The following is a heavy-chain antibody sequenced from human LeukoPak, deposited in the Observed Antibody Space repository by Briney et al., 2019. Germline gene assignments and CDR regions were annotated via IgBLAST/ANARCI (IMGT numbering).Heavy chain of an antibody. CDR3: AKDRHPEF. D-gene: IGHD2/OR15-2a*01. Sequence: GGSLRLSCAASGFTVTNTYMTWVRQAPGKGLQWVSIIYSDGTAYFADSVSGRFTISRDNSKNTLYLQMNSLTDEDTAVYYCAKDRHPEFWGQGPWSPSPQ. J-gene: IGHJ1*01. V-gene: IGHV3-66*01. CDR2: IYSDGTA. CDR1: GFTVTNTY.